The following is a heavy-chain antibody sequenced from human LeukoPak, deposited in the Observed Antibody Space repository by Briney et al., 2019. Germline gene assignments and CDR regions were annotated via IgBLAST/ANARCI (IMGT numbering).Heavy chain of an antibody. J-gene: IGHJ4*02. V-gene: IGHV4-59*01. D-gene: IGHD3-16*02. CDR1: GGSISSYY. Sequence: PSETLSLACTVSGGSISSYYWSWIRQPPGKGLEWIGYIYYSGSTNYNPSLKSRVTISVDTSKNQFSLKLSSVTAADTAVYYCARYVWGSYPTFEDYWGQGTLVTVSS. CDR2: IYYSGST. CDR3: ARYVWGSYPTFEDY.